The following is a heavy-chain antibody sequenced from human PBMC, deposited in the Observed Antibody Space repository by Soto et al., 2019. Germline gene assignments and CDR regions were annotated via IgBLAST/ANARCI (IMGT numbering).Heavy chain of an antibody. CDR3: TVRGAGSDFGVP. V-gene: IGHV3-72*01. Sequence: EVQLVESGGGLIQPGESLRLSCSTSGFTFSDYYMDWVRQAPGKGLEWVGRTKNKAASYSTENAASVKGRITITRDHSQKSIYLQMNSLTLEDRAVYYCTVRGAGSDFGVPWGQGTLVIVSS. J-gene: IGHJ4*02. D-gene: IGHD3-10*01. CDR2: TKNKAASYST. CDR1: GFTFSDYY.